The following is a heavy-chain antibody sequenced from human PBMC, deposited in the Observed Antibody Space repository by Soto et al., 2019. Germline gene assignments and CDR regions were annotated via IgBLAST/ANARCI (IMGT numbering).Heavy chain of an antibody. V-gene: IGHV1-8*01. CDR1: GYTFTSYD. D-gene: IGHD3-16*01. Sequence: QVQLVQSGAEVKKPGASVKVSCKASGYTFTSYDINWVRQATGQGLEWMGWMNPNSGNTGYAQKFQGRVTMTRNTSIRTAYMELSSLRSEDTAVYYCGREITAYWYFDLWGRGTLVTVSS. J-gene: IGHJ2*01. CDR2: MNPNSGNT. CDR3: GREITAYWYFDL.